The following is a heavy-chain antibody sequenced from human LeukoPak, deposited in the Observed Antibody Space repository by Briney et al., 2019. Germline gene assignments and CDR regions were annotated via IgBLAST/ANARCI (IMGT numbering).Heavy chain of an antibody. CDR3: ARGTSIPASGTGTPFDY. D-gene: IGHD6-13*01. J-gene: IGHJ4*02. CDR2: INHSGGT. CDR1: GGSFSGYS. Sequence: PSETLSLTCAVYGGSFSGYSWSWIRQPPGQGLEWIGEINHSGGTNYNPSLKSRVTISVDTSKNQFSLKLTSVTAADTAVYYCARGTSIPASGTGTPFDYWGQGTLVTVSS. V-gene: IGHV4-34*01.